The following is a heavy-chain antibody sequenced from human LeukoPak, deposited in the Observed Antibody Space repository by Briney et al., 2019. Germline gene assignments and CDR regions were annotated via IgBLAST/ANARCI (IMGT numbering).Heavy chain of an antibody. CDR1: GFTVYNNG. CDR2: ISGGGNT. J-gene: IGHJ4*02. D-gene: IGHD6-13*01. V-gene: IGHV3-23*01. Sequence: GGSLRLSCAASGFTVYNNGLSWFRQAPGKGLEWVSDISGGGNTYYAESVKGRFTICRDNSKNTLYLQMNSLRAEDTALYYASGHGSSSYWGQGTLVAVSS. CDR3: SGHGSSSY.